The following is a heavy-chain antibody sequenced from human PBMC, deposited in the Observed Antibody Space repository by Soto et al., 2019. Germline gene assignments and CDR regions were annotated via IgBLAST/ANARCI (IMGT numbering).Heavy chain of an antibody. Sequence: GGSLRLSCSASGFTFSSYAMHWVRQAPGKGLEYVSAISSNGGSTYYADSVKGRFTISRDNSKNTLYLQMSSLRAEDTAVYYCARYCSSTSCLGGLGMDVWGQGTTVTVSS. J-gene: IGHJ6*02. CDR1: GFTFSSYA. D-gene: IGHD2-2*01. CDR2: ISSNGGST. CDR3: ARYCSSTSCLGGLGMDV. V-gene: IGHV3-64D*08.